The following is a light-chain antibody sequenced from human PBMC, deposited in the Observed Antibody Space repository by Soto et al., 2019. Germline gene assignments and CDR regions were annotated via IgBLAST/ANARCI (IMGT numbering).Light chain of an antibody. V-gene: IGLV2-8*01. CDR3: SSYAGSNNLV. J-gene: IGLJ2*01. CDR2: EVS. Sequence: QSALTQPASASGSPGQSVTISCTGTSSDVGGYNYVSWYQQHPGKAPKLMIYEVSKRPSGVPDRFSGSKSGNTASLTVSGLQAEDEADYCCSSYAGSNNLVFGGGTKLTVL. CDR1: SSDVGGYNY.